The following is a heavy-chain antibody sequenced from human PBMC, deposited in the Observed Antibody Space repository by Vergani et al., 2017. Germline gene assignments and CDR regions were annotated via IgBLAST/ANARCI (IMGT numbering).Heavy chain of an antibody. Sequence: QVTLRESGPALVKPTQTLTLTCTFSGFSILTSEMCVSWIRQPPGKALEWLALIVWNDNKYFNTSLKTRLTISKDASKNQVVLTMTNMDPVDTATYYCARIRRRGRSGYDIFDFWGQGILVTVAS. J-gene: IGHJ4*02. D-gene: IGHD5-12*01. CDR3: ARIRRRGRSGYDIFDF. CDR1: GFSILTSEMC. CDR2: IVWNDNK. V-gene: IGHV2-70*01.